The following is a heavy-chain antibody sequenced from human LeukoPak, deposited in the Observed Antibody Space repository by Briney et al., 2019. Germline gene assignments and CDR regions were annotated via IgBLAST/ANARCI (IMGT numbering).Heavy chain of an antibody. V-gene: IGHV3-66*01. CDR3: ATSGNVSVGLRGFDY. CDR1: GFAVTSNY. D-gene: IGHD3-10*01. CDR2: IYSGGST. J-gene: IGHJ4*02. Sequence: GGSLRLSCAASGFAVTSNYLSWVRQAPGKGLEWVSVIYSGGSTSLADSVRGRFTVSRDKSKNTLYLQMNSLRVEDTAVYYRATSGNVSVGLRGFDYWGQGTLLIVSS.